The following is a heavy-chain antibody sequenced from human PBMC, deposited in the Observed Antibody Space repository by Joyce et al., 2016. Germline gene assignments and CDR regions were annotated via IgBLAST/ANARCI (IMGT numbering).Heavy chain of an antibody. J-gene: IGHJ4*02. D-gene: IGHD2-2*01. CDR3: AKDDCSSTSCYFDD. Sequence: QVQLVESGGGVVQRGRCLRLSCSASGFSFSSSGMHWVRQAPGKGLECVAVISKDGEKKYYANSVKGRFTISRDNTKNTQYLQVNSLRSEDTAMYYCAKDDCSSTSCYFDDWGQGTLVTVSS. CDR1: GFSFSSSG. V-gene: IGHV3-30*18. CDR2: ISKDGEKK.